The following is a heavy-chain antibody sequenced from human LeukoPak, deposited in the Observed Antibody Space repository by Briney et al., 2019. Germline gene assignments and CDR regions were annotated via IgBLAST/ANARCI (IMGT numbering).Heavy chain of an antibody. Sequence: NSSQTLSLTCTVAGGSISSGSYDSSWIRQPAGNGLEWIGRIYTSGSTNYNPTLKSRVTISVDTPKNQLYLTLSSMTPADTAVYYCARADHPDPQHYCYGMDLWGQGTTVTVSS. V-gene: IGHV4-61*02. CDR3: ARADHPDPQHYCYGMDL. J-gene: IGHJ6*02. CDR2: IYTSGST. D-gene: IGHD1-14*01. CDR1: GGSISSGSYD.